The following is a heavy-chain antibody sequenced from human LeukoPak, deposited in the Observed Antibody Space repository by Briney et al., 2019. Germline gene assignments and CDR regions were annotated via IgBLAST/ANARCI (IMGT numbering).Heavy chain of an antibody. V-gene: IGHV3-30*18. J-gene: IGHJ4*02. CDR2: ISYDGSNK. Sequence: PGGSLRLSCAASGLTFSTHGMHWVRQAPGKGLEWVAVISYDGSNKYYADSVKGRFTISRDNSKNTLYLQMNSLRVEDTAVYYCTKDPGTATTNDCWGQGTLVTVSS. D-gene: IGHD5-12*01. CDR3: TKDPGTATTNDC. CDR1: GLTFSTHG.